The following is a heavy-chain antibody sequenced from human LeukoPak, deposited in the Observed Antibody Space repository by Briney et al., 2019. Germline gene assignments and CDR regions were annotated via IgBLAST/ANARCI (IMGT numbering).Heavy chain of an antibody. V-gene: IGHV1-69*05. CDR1: GGTFSSYA. Sequence: SVKVSCKASGGTFSSYAISWVRQAPGQGLEWMGRIIPIFGTANYAQKFQGRVTITTDESTSTAYMELSSLRSEDTDVYYCCADVATIGSLYYFDYWGQGTLVIVSS. J-gene: IGHJ4*02. CDR2: IIPIFGTA. D-gene: IGHD5-12*01. CDR3: CADVATIGSLYYFDY.